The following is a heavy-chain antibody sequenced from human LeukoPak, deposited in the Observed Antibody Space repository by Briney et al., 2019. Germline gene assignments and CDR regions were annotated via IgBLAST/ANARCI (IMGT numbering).Heavy chain of an antibody. Sequence: PSETLSLTCAVYGGSFSGYYWSWIRQPPGKGLEWIGEINHSGSTNYNPSLKSRVTISVDTSKNQFSLKLSSVTAADTAVYYCARRYSSSWYDYYYMDVWGKGTTVTVSS. CDR3: ARRYSSSWYDYYYMDV. V-gene: IGHV4-34*01. J-gene: IGHJ6*03. CDR2: INHSGST. D-gene: IGHD6-13*01. CDR1: GGSFSGYY.